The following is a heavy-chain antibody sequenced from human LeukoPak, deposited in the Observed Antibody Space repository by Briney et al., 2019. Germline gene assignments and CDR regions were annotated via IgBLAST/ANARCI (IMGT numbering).Heavy chain of an antibody. CDR2: INPNSGAT. Sequence: ASVKVSCKASGYTFTGYYIHWVRQAPGQGLEWLGWINPNSGATKYAQQFQGRVAMTSDTSISTAHMELSSLTSDDTAVYHCARDVGGSGNRIEPWGQGTLATVYS. J-gene: IGHJ5*02. V-gene: IGHV1-2*02. CDR3: ARDVGGSGNRIEP. D-gene: IGHD3-10*01. CDR1: GYTFTGYY.